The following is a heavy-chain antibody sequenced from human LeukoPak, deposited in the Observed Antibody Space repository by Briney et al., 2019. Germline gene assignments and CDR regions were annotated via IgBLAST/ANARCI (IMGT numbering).Heavy chain of an antibody. CDR1: GGTFSSYA. CDR3: ARRTSSSPYYYYYYGMDV. CDR2: IIPIFGTA. J-gene: IGHJ6*02. D-gene: IGHD6-6*01. V-gene: IGHV1-69*13. Sequence: ASVKVSCKASGGTFSSYAISWVRQAPGQGLEWMGGIIPIFGTANYAQKFQGRVTITADESTSTAYMGLSSLRSEDTAVYYCARRTSSSPYYYYYYGMDVWGQGTTVTVSS.